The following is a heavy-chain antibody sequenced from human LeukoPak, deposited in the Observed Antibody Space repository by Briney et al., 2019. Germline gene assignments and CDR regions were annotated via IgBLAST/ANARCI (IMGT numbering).Heavy chain of an antibody. D-gene: IGHD3-16*02. CDR2: IYYSGST. CDR3: ARGSGYYDYVWGSYRPPQYYFDY. Sequence: PSETLSLTCTVSGGSISSGGYYWSWIRQHPGKGLEWIGYIYYSGSTYYNPSPKSRVTISVDTSKNQFSLKLSSVTAADTAVYYCARGSGYYDYVWGSYRPPQYYFDYWGQGTLVTVSS. V-gene: IGHV4-31*03. CDR1: GGSISSGGYY. J-gene: IGHJ4*02.